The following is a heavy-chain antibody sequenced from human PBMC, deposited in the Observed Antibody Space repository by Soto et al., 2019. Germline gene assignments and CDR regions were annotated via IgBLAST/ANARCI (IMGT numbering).Heavy chain of an antibody. CDR3: ARGRFDFIWGTPAPYLDY. D-gene: IGHD3-16*01. Sequence: PLETLSLTCTVSGDSLSTYYWTWIRQPPGKGLEWIGYIYNSATTKYNPSLKSRVTISVDTSKNQFSLKLSSVTTADTAVYYCARGRFDFIWGTPAPYLDYWGQGAMVTVSS. J-gene: IGHJ4*02. CDR1: GDSLSTYY. CDR2: IYNSATT. V-gene: IGHV4-59*01.